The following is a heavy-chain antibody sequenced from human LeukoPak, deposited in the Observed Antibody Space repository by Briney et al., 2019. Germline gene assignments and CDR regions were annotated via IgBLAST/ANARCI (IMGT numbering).Heavy chain of an antibody. J-gene: IGHJ4*02. V-gene: IGHV3-48*01. CDR3: ARDEGFWSGSDY. Sequence: GGSLRLTCAASGFTFSRDSMNWVRQAPGKGLEWISYISYDSAIKYYADSVRGRFTISRDNAKNSLYLQMNSLRVEDTAVYYCARDEGFWSGSDYWGQGTLVTVSS. CDR2: ISYDSAIK. CDR1: GFTFSRDS. D-gene: IGHD3-3*01.